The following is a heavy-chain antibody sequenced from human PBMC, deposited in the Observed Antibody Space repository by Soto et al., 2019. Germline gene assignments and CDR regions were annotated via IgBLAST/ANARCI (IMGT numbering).Heavy chain of an antibody. D-gene: IGHD3-3*01. Sequence: ASVKVSCKASGYTFTSYYMHWVRQAPGQGLEWMGWINPNSGGTNYAQKFQGWVTMTRDTSISTAYMELSRLRSDDTAVYYCARDRREFSITIFGVDPYYYYYYGMDVWGQGTTVTVSS. CDR1: GYTFTSYY. V-gene: IGHV1-2*04. J-gene: IGHJ6*02. CDR3: ARDRREFSITIFGVDPYYYYYYGMDV. CDR2: INPNSGGT.